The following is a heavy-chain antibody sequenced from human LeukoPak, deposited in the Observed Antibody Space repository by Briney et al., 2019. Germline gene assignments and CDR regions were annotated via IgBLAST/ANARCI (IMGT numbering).Heavy chain of an antibody. CDR2: INHGGGT. Sequence: KPSETPSLTCAVYGGSFSDYFWNWIRQTPGKGLEWIGEINHGGGTNYNPSLKSRATISVDTSKKQFSLNLTSVTAADTAVYYCARGEDGTGDYRPTYFDSWGQGTLVTVSS. CDR1: GGSFSDYF. J-gene: IGHJ4*02. CDR3: ARGEDGTGDYRPTYFDS. V-gene: IGHV4-34*01. D-gene: IGHD4-17*01.